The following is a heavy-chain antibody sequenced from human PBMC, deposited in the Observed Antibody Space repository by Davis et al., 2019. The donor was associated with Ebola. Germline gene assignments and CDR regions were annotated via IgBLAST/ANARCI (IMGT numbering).Heavy chain of an antibody. J-gene: IGHJ6*02. V-gene: IGHV4-4*02. CDR3: ARDISVGVTIIRSYGMDV. D-gene: IGHD1-26*01. CDR2: IYHSGST. Sequence: GSLRLSCAASGFTVSSNYMSWVRQPPGKGLEWIGEIYHSGSTNYNPSLKSRVTISVDKSKNQFSLKLSSVTAADTAVYYCARDISVGVTIIRSYGMDVWGQGTTVTVSS. CDR1: GFTVSSNY.